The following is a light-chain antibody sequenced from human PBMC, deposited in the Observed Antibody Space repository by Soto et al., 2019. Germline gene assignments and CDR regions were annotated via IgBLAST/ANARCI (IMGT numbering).Light chain of an antibody. CDR2: GAS. CDR1: QSVSSSY. CDR3: QQSYRSPWT. Sequence: EIVLTQSPGTLSLSPGERATLSCRASQSVSSSYLAWYQQKPGQAPRLLIYGASSRATGIPDRFSGSGSGTDFTLTISRLEPEDFATYYCQQSYRSPWTFGQGTKVEIE. V-gene: IGKV3-20*01. J-gene: IGKJ1*01.